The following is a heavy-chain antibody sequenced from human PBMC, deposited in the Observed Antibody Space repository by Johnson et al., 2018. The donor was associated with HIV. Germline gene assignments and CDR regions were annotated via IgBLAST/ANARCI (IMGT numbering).Heavy chain of an antibody. D-gene: IGHD3-22*01. CDR2: ISGSGGST. V-gene: IGHV3-23*04. CDR1: GFTFSSYA. J-gene: IGHJ3*02. CDR3: AKDIFPSSGYRCAFDI. Sequence: VQLVESGGGLVQPGGSLRLSCAASGFTFSSYAMSWVRQAPGKGLEWVSAISGSGGSTYYADSVKGRFTISRDNSKNTLYLQMNSLRAEDTALYYCAKDIFPSSGYRCAFDIWGQGTMVTVSS.